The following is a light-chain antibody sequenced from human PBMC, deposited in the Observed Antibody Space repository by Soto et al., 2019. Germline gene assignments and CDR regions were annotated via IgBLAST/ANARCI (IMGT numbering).Light chain of an antibody. J-gene: IGKJ1*01. CDR1: QSVSSN. CDR2: GAS. Sequence: EIVMTQSPATLSVSPGERATLSCSASQSVSSNLAWYQQKPGQAPRLLIYGASTRATGIPARFSGSGSGTEFTITISSLQSEDFAVYYCQQYKDWPRAFGQGTKGDIK. V-gene: IGKV3-15*01. CDR3: QQYKDWPRA.